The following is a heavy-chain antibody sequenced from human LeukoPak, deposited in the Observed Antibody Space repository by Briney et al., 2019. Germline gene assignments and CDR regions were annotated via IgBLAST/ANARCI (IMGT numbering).Heavy chain of an antibody. J-gene: IGHJ5*02. Sequence: ADTLTLTCTASGGSFSSYYRSWIRQPPGKGLEWMGRICYSGSTNYNPSLKSRVTISVDTSKNQFSLKLSSVTAADTAVYYCARDRVTTMVREVSQEGFDPWGQGTLVTVSS. D-gene: IGHD3-10*01. V-gene: IGHV4-59*12. CDR1: GGSFSSYY. CDR3: ARDRVTTMVREVSQEGFDP. CDR2: ICYSGST.